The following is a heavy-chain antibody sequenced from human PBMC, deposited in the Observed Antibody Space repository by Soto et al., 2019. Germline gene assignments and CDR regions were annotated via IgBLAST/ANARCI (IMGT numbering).Heavy chain of an antibody. J-gene: IGHJ3*02. D-gene: IGHD6-19*01. CDR1: GFSLSTSGVG. CDR2: IYWDDDK. CDR3: AHIPVAGIAFDI. V-gene: IGHV2-5*02. Sequence: QITLKESGPTLVKPTQTLTLTCTFSGFSLSTSGVGVGWIRQPPGKALVWLALIYWDDDKRYSPSLKSRLTITKDTSKNQVVLTMTNMDPVDTATYYCAHIPVAGIAFDIWGQGTMVTVSS.